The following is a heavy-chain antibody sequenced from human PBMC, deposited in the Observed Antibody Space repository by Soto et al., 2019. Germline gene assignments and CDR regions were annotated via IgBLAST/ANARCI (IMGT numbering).Heavy chain of an antibody. CDR3: ARLRYYYGSGSSIP. Sequence: PSETLYLTCAVYGGSFSGYYWSWIRQPPGKGLEWIGEINHSGSTNYNPSLKSRVTISVDTSKNQFSLKLSSVTAADTAVYYCARLRYYYGSGSSIPWGQGTLVTVSS. CDR1: GGSFSGYY. D-gene: IGHD3-10*01. CDR2: INHSGST. V-gene: IGHV4-34*01. J-gene: IGHJ5*02.